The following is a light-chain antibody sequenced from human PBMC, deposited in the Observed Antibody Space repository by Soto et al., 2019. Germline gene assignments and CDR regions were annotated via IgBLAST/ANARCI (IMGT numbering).Light chain of an antibody. V-gene: IGKV3-15*01. Sequence: EIVVTQSPATLSVSTGESATLACRASQSVRSSFLAWYQKKPGQAPSLLIYGASTRATGIPERFSGSGSGTESTLTLKRPQSEDIAVYSCQKYSYWPSTFAGGPKV. CDR3: QKYSYWPST. CDR1: QSVRSSF. CDR2: GAS. J-gene: IGKJ4*01.